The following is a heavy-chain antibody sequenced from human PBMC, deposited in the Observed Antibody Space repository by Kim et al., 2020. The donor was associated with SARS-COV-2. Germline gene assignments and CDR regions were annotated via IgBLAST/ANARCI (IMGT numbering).Heavy chain of an antibody. D-gene: IGHD6-6*01. J-gene: IGHJ4*02. Sequence: SETLSLTCAVYGGSFSDNYYNWLRQPPGKGLEWIGEIHRSGSPKYNPSLKSRVTISLDTSKNQFSLNLTSVTAADTALYYCASGELAPRLQYWGQGALVT. V-gene: IGHV4-34*01. CDR2: IHRSGSP. CDR3: ASGELAPRLQY. CDR1: GGSFSDNY.